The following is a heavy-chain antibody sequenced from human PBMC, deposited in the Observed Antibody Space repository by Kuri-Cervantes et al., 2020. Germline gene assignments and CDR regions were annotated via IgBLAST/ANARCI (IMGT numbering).Heavy chain of an antibody. D-gene: IGHD2/OR15-2a*01. CDR1: GFTVSSYG. CDR2: IWYDGSNK. V-gene: IGHV3-33*06. CDR3: AKSLSRLYYYYGIDV. Sequence: GESLKISCAASGFTVSSYGMHWVRQSPGKGLEWVAVIWYDGSNKYYADSVKGRFTISRDNSKNTLYLQMNSLRAEDTAVYYCAKSLSRLYYYYGIDVWGQGTTVTVSS. J-gene: IGHJ6*02.